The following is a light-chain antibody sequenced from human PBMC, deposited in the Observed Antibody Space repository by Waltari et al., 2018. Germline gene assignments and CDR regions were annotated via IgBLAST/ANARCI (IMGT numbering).Light chain of an antibody. V-gene: IGKV1-6*01. J-gene: IGKJ2*01. CDR1: QTIRND. Sequence: AIQMTQSPSSLSASLGASVTTTCRASQTIRNDLGWFQHKPGKAPKLLIYGVSSLQSGVPGRFSGSGSGTQFTLTITGLQTEDFATYYCLQDHNFPYIFGQGTKLEIK. CDR3: LQDHNFPYI. CDR2: GVS.